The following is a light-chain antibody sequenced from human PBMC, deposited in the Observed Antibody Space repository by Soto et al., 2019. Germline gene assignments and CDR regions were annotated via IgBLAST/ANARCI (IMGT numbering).Light chain of an antibody. J-gene: IGLJ1*01. CDR1: KSDIGVYDF. CDR3: KSYAGSNTYV. V-gene: IGLV2-8*01. Sequence: ALAQPPSASGSPGQSVTISCTGTKSDIGVYDFVSWYQHHPGKAPRLIIYEVVQRPSGVPDRFSGSKSGNTAYLTVSGLQAADEADYFCKSYAGSNTYVFGSGTKATVL. CDR2: EVV.